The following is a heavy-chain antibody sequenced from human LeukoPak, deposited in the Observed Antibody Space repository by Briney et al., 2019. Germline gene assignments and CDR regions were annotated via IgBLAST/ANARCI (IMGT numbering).Heavy chain of an antibody. CDR1: GGSISSYY. V-gene: IGHV4-4*07. CDR2: FYTSGTT. CDR3: ARSELSCSGGSCPTRYAFDI. D-gene: IGHD2-15*01. J-gene: IGHJ3*02. Sequence: SETLSLTCTVSGGSISSYYWSRIRQPAGKGLEWIGRFYTSGTTNYNPSLKSRVTISVDTSKNQFSLRLRSVTAADTALYYCARSELSCSGGSCPTRYAFDIWGQGTVVTASS.